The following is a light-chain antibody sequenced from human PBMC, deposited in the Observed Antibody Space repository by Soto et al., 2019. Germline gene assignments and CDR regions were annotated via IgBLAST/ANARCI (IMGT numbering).Light chain of an antibody. CDR1: QSLTITNEDTY. CDR2: KVS. J-gene: IGKJ2*01. V-gene: IGKV2-30*01. CDR3: MQGRHWPYT. Sequence: DVVMSQSPLSLPVTLGQPASISCRSSQSLTITNEDTYLNWFQQRPGQSPRRLIYKVSNRDSGVPDRFSGSGSGTDFQLKISRVEAEDVGVYYCMQGRHWPYTFGQGTKLEIK.